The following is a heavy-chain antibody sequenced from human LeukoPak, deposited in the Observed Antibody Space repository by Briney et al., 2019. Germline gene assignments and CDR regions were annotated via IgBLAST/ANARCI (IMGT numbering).Heavy chain of an antibody. V-gene: IGHV3-74*01. CDR3: ARDGESGVKVPAANWFDP. CDR1: GFTFSRYW. Sequence: GGSLRLSCAASGFTFSRYWIHWVRQAPGKGLVWVSRINSDGSDTVYADSVRGRFTISRDKPKNTLYLQMDSMRAEDTAVYYCARDGESGVKVPAANWFDPWGQGTLVTVSS. J-gene: IGHJ5*02. CDR2: INSDGSDT. D-gene: IGHD2-2*01.